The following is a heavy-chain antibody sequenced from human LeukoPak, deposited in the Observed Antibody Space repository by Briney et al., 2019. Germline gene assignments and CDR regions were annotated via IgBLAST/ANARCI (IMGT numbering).Heavy chain of an antibody. V-gene: IGHV3-7*01. Sequence: EPGGSPRLSCAASGFTFSSYWMSWVRQAPGKGLEWVANIKQDGSEKYYVDSVKGRFTISRDNAKNSLYLQMNSLRAEDTAVYYCAVSGGYPTQIADYWGQGTLVTVSS. CDR1: GFTFSSYW. J-gene: IGHJ4*02. CDR2: IKQDGSEK. D-gene: IGHD1-26*01. CDR3: AVSGGYPTQIADY.